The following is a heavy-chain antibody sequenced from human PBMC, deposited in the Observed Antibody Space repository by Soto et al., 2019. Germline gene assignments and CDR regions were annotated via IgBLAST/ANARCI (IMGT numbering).Heavy chain of an antibody. D-gene: IGHD3-10*01. CDR3: AKLDGSGTYHHSPFDF. V-gene: IGHV3-30*18. Sequence: QVQLVESGGGVVQPGRSLRLSCTASGFIFNNFGMLWVRQAPGRGLEWLTLISYDGGQEYYADSVKGRFTISRDNSKNTLYLQMNSLRTEDTAVYYCAKLDGSGTYHHSPFDFWGQGTLVTVSS. CDR1: GFIFNNFG. J-gene: IGHJ4*02. CDR2: ISYDGGQE.